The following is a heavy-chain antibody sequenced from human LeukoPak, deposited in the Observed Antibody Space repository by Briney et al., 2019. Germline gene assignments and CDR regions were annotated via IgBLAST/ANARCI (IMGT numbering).Heavy chain of an antibody. D-gene: IGHD1-20*01. Sequence: GGSLRLSCAASGFTFSNYGMHWVRQAPGKGLEWMAVISHDGNNKNYADSVKGRFTISRDNSKNTLFLQMNSLRVENTAVYYCAKGEGITGTATPDYWGQGTLLTVSS. CDR1: GFTFSNYG. CDR3: AKGEGITGTATPDY. CDR2: ISHDGNNK. J-gene: IGHJ4*02. V-gene: IGHV3-30*18.